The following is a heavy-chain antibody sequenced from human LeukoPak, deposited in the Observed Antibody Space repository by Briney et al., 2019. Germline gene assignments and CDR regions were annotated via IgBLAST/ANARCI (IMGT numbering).Heavy chain of an antibody. D-gene: IGHD5-18*01. J-gene: IGHJ3*02. CDR2: IYYSGST. CDR3: ARIDTASDAFDI. Sequence: PSETLSLTCTVSRGSISGSIRSYYWSWLRQPPGKGLEWIGDIYYSGSTNYNPSLKSRVTISVDTSKNQFSLKLSSVTAADTAVYYCARIDTASDAFDIWGQGTMVTVSS. CDR1: RGSISGSIRSYY. V-gene: IGHV4-61*01.